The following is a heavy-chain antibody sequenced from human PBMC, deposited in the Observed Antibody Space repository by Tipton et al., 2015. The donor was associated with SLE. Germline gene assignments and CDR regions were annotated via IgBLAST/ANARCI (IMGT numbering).Heavy chain of an antibody. J-gene: IGHJ2*01. Sequence: SLRLSCAASGFTFSTYWMSWVRQAPGKGLEWVANIKVDGSEKYYVDSVKGRFTISRDNAKNTLFLQMNGLTADDRAVYYCARETAVSGTWYFDLWGRGTLVTVSS. D-gene: IGHD6-19*01. CDR1: GFTFSTYW. CDR3: ARETAVSGTWYFDL. V-gene: IGHV3-7*01. CDR2: IKVDGSEK.